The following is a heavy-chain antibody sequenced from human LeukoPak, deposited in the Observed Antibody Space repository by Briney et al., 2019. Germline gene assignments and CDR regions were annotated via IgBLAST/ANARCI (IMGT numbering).Heavy chain of an antibody. CDR1: GGSISSGGYS. CDR2: IYHSGIT. D-gene: IGHD3-3*01. Sequence: SETLSLTCAVSGGSISSGGYSWSRIRQPPGKGLEWIGYIYHSGITYYNPSLKSRVTMSLDRSKNQFSLKLTSVTAADTAVYYCARRVVAIFYFDYWGQGALVTVSS. CDR3: ARRVVAIFYFDY. V-gene: IGHV4-30-2*01. J-gene: IGHJ4*02.